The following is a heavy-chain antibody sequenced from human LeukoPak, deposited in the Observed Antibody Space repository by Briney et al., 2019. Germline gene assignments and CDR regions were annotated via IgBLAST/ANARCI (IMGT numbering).Heavy chain of an antibody. CDR1: GDSISSYS. J-gene: IGHJ4*02. CDR3: ARRSDYFWGSYDN. V-gene: IGHV4-59*08. D-gene: IGHD3-16*01. Sequence: SETLSLTCTVSGDSISSYSWGWIRQSPGKGLESLGYIYYSGSPKYNPSLKSRVTISLDTTKNQFSLKLGSVTAADTAVYYCARRSDYFWGSYDNWGQGTLVTVSS. CDR2: IYYSGSP.